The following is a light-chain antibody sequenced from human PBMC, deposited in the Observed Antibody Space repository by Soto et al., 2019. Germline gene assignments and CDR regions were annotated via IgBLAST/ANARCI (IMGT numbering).Light chain of an antibody. V-gene: IGLV2-14*01. CDR1: SSDVGGHNF. CDR3: NSYTSTFTWV. CDR2: EVT. Sequence: QSALTQPASVSGSPGQSITISCTGTSSDVGGHNFVSWYQHHPGKAPKLMIYEVTHRPSGISDRFSGSKSGNTASLTISGLQAEDEADYYCNSYTSTFTWVFGGGTKLPS. J-gene: IGLJ3*02.